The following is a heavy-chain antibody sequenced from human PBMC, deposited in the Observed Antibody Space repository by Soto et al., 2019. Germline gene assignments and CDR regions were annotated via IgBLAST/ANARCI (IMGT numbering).Heavy chain of an antibody. J-gene: IGHJ5*01. CDR2: INHSGST. V-gene: IGHV4-34*01. CDR1: RGSFSGYY. CDR3: VRRGNTSWFDS. Sequence: PSETLSLTCAVYRGSFSGYYWSWIRQPPGKGLEWIGEINHSGSTNYNPSLKSRVTISVDTSKNQFSLKLSSVTAADTAVYYFVRRGNTSWFDSWGQGTLVTVSS.